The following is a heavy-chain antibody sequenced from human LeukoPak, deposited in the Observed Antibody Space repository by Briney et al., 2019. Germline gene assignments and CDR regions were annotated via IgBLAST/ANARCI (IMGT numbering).Heavy chain of an antibody. Sequence: SVKVSCKASGYTFTDYYIHWVRQAPGQGLEWMGGIIPIFGTANYAQKFQGRVTITADESTSTAYMELSSLRSEDTAVYYCARDWYDSSGLFGHWGQGTLVTVSS. J-gene: IGHJ4*02. CDR2: IIPIFGTA. D-gene: IGHD3-22*01. V-gene: IGHV1-69*13. CDR3: ARDWYDSSGLFGH. CDR1: GYTFTDYY.